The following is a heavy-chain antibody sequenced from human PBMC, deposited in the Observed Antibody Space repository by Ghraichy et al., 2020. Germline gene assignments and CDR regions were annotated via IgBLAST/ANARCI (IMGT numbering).Heavy chain of an antibody. Sequence: SETLSLTCAVYGGSFSGYYWSWIRQPPGKGLEWIGEINHSGSTNYNPSLKSRVTISVDTSKNQFSLKLSSVTAADTAVYYCARTNDAFDIWGQGTMVTVSS. J-gene: IGHJ3*02. CDR3: ARTNDAFDI. CDR1: GGSFSGYY. V-gene: IGHV4-34*01. CDR2: INHSGST.